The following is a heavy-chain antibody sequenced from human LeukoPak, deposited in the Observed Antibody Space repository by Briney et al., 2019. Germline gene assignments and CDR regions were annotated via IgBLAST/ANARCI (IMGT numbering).Heavy chain of an antibody. V-gene: IGHV4-59*01. CDR3: AGWPYCSGADCSRDY. J-gene: IGHJ4*02. CDR1: GGSISNYY. CDR2: IYYSGNT. Sequence: MASETLSLTCTVAGGSISNYYWSWIRQPPGKGLEWIGYIYYSGNTYYNPSLKSRVTISVDTSKNQFSLKLSSVTAADTAVYYCAGWPYCSGADCSRDYWGQGTLVTVSS. D-gene: IGHD2-15*01.